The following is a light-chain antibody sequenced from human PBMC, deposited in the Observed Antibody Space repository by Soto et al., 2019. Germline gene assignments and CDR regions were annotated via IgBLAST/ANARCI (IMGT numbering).Light chain of an antibody. CDR1: SGHSNYA. CDR2: LNSDGSL. CDR3: QTWDTGIRV. Sequence: QSVLTQSPSASASLGASVKLTCTLSSGHSNYAIAWHQQQPEKGPRYLMKLNSDGSLSKGDGIPDRFSGSSSGAERYLTISTLQSEDEADYYCQTWDTGIRVFGGGTKLTVL. V-gene: IGLV4-69*01. J-gene: IGLJ3*02.